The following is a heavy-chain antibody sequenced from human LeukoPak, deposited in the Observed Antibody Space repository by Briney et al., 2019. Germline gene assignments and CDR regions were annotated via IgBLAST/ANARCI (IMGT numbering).Heavy chain of an antibody. CDR3: ARLVAATGNFYY. V-gene: IGHV4-30-2*01. Sequence: SQTLSLTCAVSGGSISSGGYSWSWVRQPPGKGLEWIGYIYHSGSTYYNPSLKSRVTISVDRSKNQFSLKLSSVTAADTAVYYCARLVAATGNFYYWGQGTLATVSS. CDR2: IYHSGST. J-gene: IGHJ4*02. CDR1: GGSISSGGYS. D-gene: IGHD6-13*01.